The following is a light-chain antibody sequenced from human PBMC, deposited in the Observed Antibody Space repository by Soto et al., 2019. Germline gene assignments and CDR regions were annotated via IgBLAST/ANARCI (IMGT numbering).Light chain of an antibody. CDR3: QQYNSYWT. Sequence: DLPRTQSPSSRSASVGDRVNITGRASQSISSWLAWYQQKPGKAPKLLIYDASSLEGGVPSRFSGSGSGTEFTLTIRSLKPDDFATYYCQQYNSYWTFGQGTKVDIK. CDR2: DAS. J-gene: IGKJ1*01. CDR1: QSISSW. V-gene: IGKV1-5*01.